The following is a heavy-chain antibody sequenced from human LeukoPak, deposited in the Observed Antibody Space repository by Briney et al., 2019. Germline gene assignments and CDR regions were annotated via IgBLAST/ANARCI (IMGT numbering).Heavy chain of an antibody. V-gene: IGHV1-18*01. D-gene: IGHD5-18*01. Sequence: GASVKVSCKASGYTFTNYDINWVRQATGQGLEWMGWISAYNGNTNYAQKLQGRVTMTTDTSTSTAYMELRSLRSDDTAVYYCARCAHVSGYSYGYVLFWQYPETLYYFDYWGQGTLVTVSS. CDR3: ARCAHVSGYSYGYVLFWQYPETLYYFDY. J-gene: IGHJ4*02. CDR2: ISAYNGNT. CDR1: GYTFTNYD.